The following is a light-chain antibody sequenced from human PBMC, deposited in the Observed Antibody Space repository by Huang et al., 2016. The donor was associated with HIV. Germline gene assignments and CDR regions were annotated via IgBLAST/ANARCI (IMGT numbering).Light chain of an antibody. CDR1: QSVSSN. CDR2: CAS. Sequence: EIVMTQSPATLSVSPGERATLSCRASQSVSSNLAWYQQKPGQAPRLLIYCASTRAPSVPAWFSSGGSGGEFTLTIISLQSEDFSVYYYQQYNYRPPWTFGQGTKVEIK. J-gene: IGKJ1*01. CDR3: QQYNYRPPWT. V-gene: IGKV3-15*01.